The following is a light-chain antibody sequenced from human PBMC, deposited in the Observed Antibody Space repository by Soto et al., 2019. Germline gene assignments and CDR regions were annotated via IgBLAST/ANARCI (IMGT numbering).Light chain of an antibody. J-gene: IGKJ1*01. CDR2: TVS. CDR3: IQRVEFPWT. CDR1: QSLLHSDGNTY. V-gene: IGKV2-40*01. Sequence: DVVMTQTPVSLPVTPGEPASISCRSSQSLLHSDGNTYLDWFLQKPGQSPQLLIYTVSYRASGVPDRFSGSGSGTDFTLTISRVEAEDVATYYCIQRVEFPWTFGPGTKVEI.